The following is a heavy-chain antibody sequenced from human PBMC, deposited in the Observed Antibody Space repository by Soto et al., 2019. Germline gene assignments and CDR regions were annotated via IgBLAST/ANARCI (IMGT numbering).Heavy chain of an antibody. CDR2: INHSGST. CDR1: CGSISSGGYY. Sequence: TSETLSLTCTVSCGSISSGGYYWSWIRQHPGKGLEWIGEINHSGSTNYNPSLKSRVTISVDTSKNQFSLKLSSVTAADTAVYYCARAKVRGVVKNYYYYGMDVWGQGTTVTVSS. D-gene: IGHD3-10*01. V-gene: IGHV4-31*03. CDR3: ARAKVRGVVKNYYYYGMDV. J-gene: IGHJ6*02.